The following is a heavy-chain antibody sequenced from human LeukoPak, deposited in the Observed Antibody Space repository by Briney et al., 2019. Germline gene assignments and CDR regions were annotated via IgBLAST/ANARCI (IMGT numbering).Heavy chain of an antibody. V-gene: IGHV1-69*05. D-gene: IGHD3-9*01. J-gene: IGHJ4*02. Sequence: SVKVSCKTSGGSFSNYIITWVRQAPGQGLEWMGGIVPLFATPHYAQKYQGRLTIITDEPTSTAYMELSSLTSEDTAVYYCASRNDILTGYYPNSWGQGTLVVVSP. CDR1: GGSFSNYI. CDR3: ASRNDILTGYYPNS. CDR2: IVPLFATP.